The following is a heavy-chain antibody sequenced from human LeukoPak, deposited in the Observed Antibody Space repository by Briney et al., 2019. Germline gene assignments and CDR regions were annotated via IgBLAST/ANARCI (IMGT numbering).Heavy chain of an antibody. Sequence: SETLSLTCTVSGGSISSYYWSWIRQPPGKGLEWIGYIYYSGSTNYNPSLKSRVTISVDTSKNQFSLKLSSVTAADTAVYYCARVIKGRGWFDPWGQETLVTVSS. CDR3: ARVIKGRGWFDP. CDR1: GGSISSYY. D-gene: IGHD3-10*01. CDR2: IYYSGST. J-gene: IGHJ5*02. V-gene: IGHV4-59*01.